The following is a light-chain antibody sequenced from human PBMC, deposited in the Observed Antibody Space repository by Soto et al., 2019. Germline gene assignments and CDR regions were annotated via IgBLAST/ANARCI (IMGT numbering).Light chain of an antibody. V-gene: IGLV2-23*01. J-gene: IGLJ1*01. Sequence: QSVLTQPASVSGSPGQSITISCTGTRKDAGNYNLVSWYQQHPGKAPKLVIYEASKRPSGVSNRFSASKSGNTASLTIFGLQAEDEADYYCCSYAGSTTFYVFGTGTKVTVL. CDR3: CSYAGSTTFYV. CDR2: EAS. CDR1: RKDAGNYNL.